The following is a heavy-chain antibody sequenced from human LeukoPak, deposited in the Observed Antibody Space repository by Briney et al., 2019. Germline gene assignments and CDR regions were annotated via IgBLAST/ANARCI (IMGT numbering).Heavy chain of an antibody. Sequence: SETLSLTCTVSGGSISSYYWSWIRQPAGKGLEWVGRIYSSGSTNYNPSLKSRITMSVDTSKNQFSLKVSSVTAADTAVYYCTGDGRPGTYYYYMDVWGKGTTVTISS. D-gene: IGHD3-10*01. V-gene: IGHV4-4*07. CDR3: TGDGRPGTYYYYMDV. J-gene: IGHJ6*03. CDR2: IYSSGST. CDR1: GGSISSYY.